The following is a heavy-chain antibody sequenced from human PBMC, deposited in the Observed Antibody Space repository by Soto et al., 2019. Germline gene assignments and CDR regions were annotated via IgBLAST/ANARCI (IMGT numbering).Heavy chain of an antibody. J-gene: IGHJ6*02. CDR1: GGSISSGGYY. V-gene: IGHV4-31*03. CDR3: ARGSSIAGLYSGMDV. Sequence: QVQLQESGPGLVKPSQTLSLTCTVSGGSISSGGYYWTWIRQHPGKGLEWIGYNYYSGITYYNPSLKSRVTISLNTSKNQFTLKLSPVTAADTAGYYCARGSSIAGLYSGMDVWGQGTTVTVSS. CDR2: NYYSGIT. D-gene: IGHD6-6*01.